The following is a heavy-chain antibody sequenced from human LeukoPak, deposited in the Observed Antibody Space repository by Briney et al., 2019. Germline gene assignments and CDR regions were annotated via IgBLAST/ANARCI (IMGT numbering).Heavy chain of an antibody. J-gene: IGHJ3*02. Sequence: PGRSLRLSCAGSGFTFSRFSMIWVRQAPGKGLEWVASISSGSHHKYHADSVKGRFTVSRDNDKNSLFLQMNSLRAEDTALYYCATRLTADSYEASDIWGQGTMVTVSS. CDR2: ISSGSHHK. CDR1: GFTFSRFS. CDR3: ATRLTADSYEASDI. V-gene: IGHV3-21*06. D-gene: IGHD6-13*01.